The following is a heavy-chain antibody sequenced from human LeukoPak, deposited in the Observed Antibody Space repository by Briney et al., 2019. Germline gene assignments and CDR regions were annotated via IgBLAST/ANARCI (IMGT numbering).Heavy chain of an antibody. V-gene: IGHV4-59*11. J-gene: IGHJ4*02. CDR2: MLDTVTT. D-gene: IGHD5-18*01. CDR3: ATIKRGNIFGYFDF. Sequence: SETLSLTCAVSGASMNTHYWSWVRQPPGKGLEWIGYMLDTVTTKDNPSLKSRFTLSADTSKNQFSLRLTSVTAADTAVYYCATIKRGNIFGYFDFWGQGIPVTVSS. CDR1: GASMNTHY.